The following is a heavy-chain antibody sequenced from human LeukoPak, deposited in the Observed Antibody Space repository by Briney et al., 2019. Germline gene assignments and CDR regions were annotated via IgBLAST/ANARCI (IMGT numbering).Heavy chain of an antibody. CDR2: IYYSGST. J-gene: IGHJ6*03. Sequence: SETLSLTCTVSGGSISSYYWSWIRQPPGKGLEWIGYIYYSGSTNYNPSLKSRVTISVDTSKNQFSLKLSSVTAADTAVYYCARGRFGIAAAGTGDYYYYYYYMDVWGKGTTVTVSS. V-gene: IGHV4-59*01. CDR3: ARGRFGIAAAGTGDYYYYYYYMDV. CDR1: GGSISSYY. D-gene: IGHD6-13*01.